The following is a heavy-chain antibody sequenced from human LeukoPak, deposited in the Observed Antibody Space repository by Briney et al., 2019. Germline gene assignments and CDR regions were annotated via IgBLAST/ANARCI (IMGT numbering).Heavy chain of an antibody. Sequence: GGSLRLSCAASGFTFSDHYMDWVRQAPGKGLQWVSYISSSSSTIYYADSVKGRFTISRDNAKNSLYLQMNSLRAEDTAVYYCARALWFGETFPAYWGQGTLVTVSS. J-gene: IGHJ4*02. CDR1: GFTFSDHY. V-gene: IGHV3-48*01. D-gene: IGHD3-10*01. CDR3: ARALWFGETFPAY. CDR2: ISSSSSTI.